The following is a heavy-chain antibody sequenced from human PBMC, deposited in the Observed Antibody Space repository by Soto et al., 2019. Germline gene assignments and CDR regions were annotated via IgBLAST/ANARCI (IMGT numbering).Heavy chain of an antibody. D-gene: IGHD1-26*01. CDR1: GFTFTSSA. V-gene: IGHV1-58*01. J-gene: IGHJ6*02. CDR3: AAGPRGSGSYYYYYGMDV. Sequence: SVKVSCKASGFTFTSSAVQWVRQARGQRLEWIGWIVVGSGNTNYAQKFQERVTITRDMSTSTAYMELSSLRSEDTAVYYCAAGPRGSGSYYYYYGMDVWGQGTTVTVSS. CDR2: IVVGSGNT.